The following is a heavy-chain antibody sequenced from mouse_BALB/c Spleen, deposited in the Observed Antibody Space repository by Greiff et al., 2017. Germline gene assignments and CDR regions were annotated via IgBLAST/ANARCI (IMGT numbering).Heavy chain of an antibody. CDR1: GFTFSDYY. Sequence: EVKLVESGGGLVKPGGSLKLSCAASGFTFSDYYMYWVRQTPEKRLEWVATISDGGSYTYYPDSVKGRFTISRDNAKNNLYLQMSSLKSEDTAMYYCARGPPGTTVVADYAMDYWGQGTTLTVSS. CDR2: ISDGGSYT. J-gene: IGHJ2*01. D-gene: IGHD1-1*01. V-gene: IGHV5-4*02. CDR3: ARGPPGTTVVADYAMDY.